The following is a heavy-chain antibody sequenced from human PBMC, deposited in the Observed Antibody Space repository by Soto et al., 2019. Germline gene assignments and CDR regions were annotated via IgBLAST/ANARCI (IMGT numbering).Heavy chain of an antibody. CDR1: GYTFNFYG. Sequence: QVQLVQSGAEVKKPGASVKVSCKASGYTFNFYGITWVRQAPGQGLEWMGWISGFNGNTNYAADLQGRVTMTTATSTSTAYMELRGLRSDDTAVYYCARIGVSSGHESPDFDSWGPGTLVTVSS. CDR3: ARIGVSSGHESPDFDS. CDR2: ISGFNGNT. D-gene: IGHD3-16*01. J-gene: IGHJ4*02. V-gene: IGHV1-18*01.